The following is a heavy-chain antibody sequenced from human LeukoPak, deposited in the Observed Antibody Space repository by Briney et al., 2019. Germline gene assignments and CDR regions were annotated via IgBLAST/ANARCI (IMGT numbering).Heavy chain of an antibody. CDR3: ASLGGESYCSGGSCHDY. CDR1: GFTFSSYG. Sequence: GGSLRLSCAASGFTFSSYGMHWVRQAPGKGLEWVAVIWYDGSNKYCADSVKGRFTISRDNSKDTLYLQMSSLRAEDTAVYYCASLGGESYCSGGSCHDYWGQGTLVTVSS. J-gene: IGHJ4*02. V-gene: IGHV3-33*01. CDR2: IWYDGSNK. D-gene: IGHD2-15*01.